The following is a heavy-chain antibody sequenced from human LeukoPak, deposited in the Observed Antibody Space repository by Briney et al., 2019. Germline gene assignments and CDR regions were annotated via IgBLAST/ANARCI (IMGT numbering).Heavy chain of an antibody. J-gene: IGHJ3*02. V-gene: IGHV1-18*01. CDR1: GYTFTSYG. CDR2: ISAYNGNT. CDR3: AREVGSHAFDI. Sequence: ASVKVSCKASGYTFTSYGNSWVRQAPGQGLEWMGWISAYNGNTNYAQKLQGRVTMTTDTSTSTVYMELRSLRSDDTAVYYCAREVGSHAFDIWGQGTMVTVSS. D-gene: IGHD1-26*01.